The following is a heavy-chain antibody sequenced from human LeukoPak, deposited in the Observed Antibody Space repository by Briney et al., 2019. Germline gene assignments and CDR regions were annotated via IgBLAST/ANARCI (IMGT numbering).Heavy chain of an antibody. CDR2: ISYDGSNK. V-gene: IGHV3-30*18. CDR3: AKDLSAAGGTTNWGGFYYYYYYGMDV. J-gene: IGHJ6*02. CDR1: GFTFSSYG. Sequence: GRSLRLSCAASGFTFSSYGMHWVRQAPGKGLEWVAVISYDGSNKYYADSVKGRFTISRDNSKNTLYLQKNSLRAEDTAVYYCAKDLSAAGGTTNWGGFYYYYYYGMDVWGQGTTVTVSS. D-gene: IGHD6-13*01.